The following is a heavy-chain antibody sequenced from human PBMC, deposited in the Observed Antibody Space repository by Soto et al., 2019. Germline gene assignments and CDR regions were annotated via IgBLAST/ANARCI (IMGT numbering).Heavy chain of an antibody. J-gene: IGHJ6*02. V-gene: IGHV1-2*02. Sequence: ASVKVSCKASGYIFTGYHIHWVRQAPGRGLEWMGLINPNSGDTEHAQNFQGRVTMTRDTSFNLVYMEMSGLMSDDTAVYCCARDARGTRGFDEMDIWGQGTTVTVSS. CDR3: ARDARGTRGFDEMDI. CDR1: GYIFTGYH. CDR2: INPNSGDT. D-gene: IGHD3-9*01.